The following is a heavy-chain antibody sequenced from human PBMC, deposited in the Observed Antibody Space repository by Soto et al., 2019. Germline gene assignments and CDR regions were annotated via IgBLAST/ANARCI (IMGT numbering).Heavy chain of an antibody. J-gene: IGHJ5*02. V-gene: IGHV1-69*01. Sequence: QVQLVQSGAEVKKPGYSVKVSCKASGGTFSSYAISWVRQAPGQGLEWMGGIIPIFGKANYAQKFQGRCTINADESTSTAYMELSSLRSEDTAVYYCASRGDIVVVPASGWFDPWGQGTLVTVSS. D-gene: IGHD2-2*01. CDR1: GGTFSSYA. CDR3: ASRGDIVVVPASGWFDP. CDR2: IIPIFGKA.